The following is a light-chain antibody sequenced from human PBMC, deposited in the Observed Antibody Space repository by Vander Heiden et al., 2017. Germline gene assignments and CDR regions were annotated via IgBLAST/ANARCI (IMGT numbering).Light chain of an antibody. CDR2: DPS. CDR1: QAIRKY. Sequence: SPSSMSASVGHRVTITCPASQAIRKYLNWYQQKPGKAPKLLIYDPSNLETGVPSRFSGSGSGTDFTFTISSLRPEDIAAYYCQRYDNSPKYTFGQGTKLEIK. J-gene: IGKJ2*01. CDR3: QRYDNSPKYT. V-gene: IGKV1-33*01.